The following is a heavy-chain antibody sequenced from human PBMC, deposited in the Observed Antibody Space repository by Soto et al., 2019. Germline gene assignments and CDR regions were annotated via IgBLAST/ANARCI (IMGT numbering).Heavy chain of an antibody. J-gene: IGHJ5*02. D-gene: IGHD3-10*01. CDR2: IYNSGTT. Sequence: SETLSLTCNVSGAPISSGRFYWSWTRQHPGKGPEWIGYIYNSGTTFYNPSLGSRVTMSLDAAKNHFSLELRSVTVADTAVYYCAREPISTPRGVTQVDPWGQGTQVTVSS. CDR3: AREPISTPRGVTQVDP. V-gene: IGHV4-31*03. CDR1: GAPISSGRFY.